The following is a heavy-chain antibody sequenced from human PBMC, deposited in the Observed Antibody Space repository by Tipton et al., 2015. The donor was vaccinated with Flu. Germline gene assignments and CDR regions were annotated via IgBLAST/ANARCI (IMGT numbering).Heavy chain of an antibody. CDR1: GGSISSSSYY. CDR2: IYYSGST. Sequence: TLSLTCTVSGGSISSSSYYWGWIRQPPGKGLEWIGSIYYSGSTNYNPSLKSRVTMSVDTSKNQFSLKLSSVTAADTAVYYCARGVKAARRWYFDLWGRGTLVTVSS. D-gene: IGHD6-6*01. V-gene: IGHV4-39*07. CDR3: ARGVKAARRWYFDL. J-gene: IGHJ2*01.